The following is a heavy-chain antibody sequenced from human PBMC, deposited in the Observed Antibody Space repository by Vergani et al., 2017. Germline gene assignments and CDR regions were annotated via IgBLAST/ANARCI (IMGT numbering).Heavy chain of an antibody. CDR1: GGSISSSSYY. J-gene: IGHJ2*01. Sequence: QLQLQESGPGLVKPSETLSLTCTVSGGSISSSSYYWGWIRQPPGKGLDWIGSIYYSGSTYYNPSLKSRVTISVETSKNQFYLKLSSVNAADTAVYYCARDTKYYDSSGYYRTDWYCDLWGRGTLVTVSS. V-gene: IGHV4-39*07. CDR2: IYYSGST. CDR3: ARDTKYYDSSGYYRTDWYCDL. D-gene: IGHD3-22*01.